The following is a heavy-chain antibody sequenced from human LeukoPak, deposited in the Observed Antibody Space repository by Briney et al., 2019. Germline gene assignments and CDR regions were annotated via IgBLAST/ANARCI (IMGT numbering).Heavy chain of an antibody. CDR2: IYCSGST. V-gene: IGHV4-39*01. Sequence: SETLSLTCTVSGGSISSSSYYWGWIRQPPGKGLEWIGSIYCSGSTYYNPSLKSRVTISVDTSKNQFSLKLSSVTAADTAVYYCARRIVVVIEGEEYYYYMDVWGKGTTVTVSS. CDR3: ARRIVVVIEGEEYYYYMDV. CDR1: GGSISSSSYY. J-gene: IGHJ6*03. D-gene: IGHD3-22*01.